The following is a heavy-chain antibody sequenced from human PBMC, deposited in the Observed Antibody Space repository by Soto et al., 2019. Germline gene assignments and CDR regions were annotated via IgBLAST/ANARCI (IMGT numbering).Heavy chain of an antibody. J-gene: IGHJ4*02. CDR2: IYYTGST. CDR3: ARGNSYGLFDC. V-gene: IGHV4-31*03. CDR1: GGSISSGGYY. Sequence: QVQLQESGPGLVKPSQTLSLTCTVSGGSISSGGYYWTWIRQHPGKGLEWIGYIYYTGSTYYNPSLRSRVTISVDTSKNQFSLNLNSVTAADTAVYYCARGNSYGLFDCWGQGTLVTVSS. D-gene: IGHD5-18*01.